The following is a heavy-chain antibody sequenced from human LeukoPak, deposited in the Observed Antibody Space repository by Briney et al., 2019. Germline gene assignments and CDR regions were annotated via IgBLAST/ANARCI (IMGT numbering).Heavy chain of an antibody. V-gene: IGHV4-61*02. Sequence: PSQTLSLTCTVSGGSISSGSYYWSWIRQPAGKGLEWIGRIYTSGSTHYNPSLKSRVTISVDTSKNQFSLKLSSVTAADTAVYYCARYVEMATIGSNAFDIWGQGTMVTVSS. J-gene: IGHJ3*02. CDR3: ARYVEMATIGSNAFDI. CDR1: GGSISSGSYY. CDR2: IYTSGST. D-gene: IGHD5-24*01.